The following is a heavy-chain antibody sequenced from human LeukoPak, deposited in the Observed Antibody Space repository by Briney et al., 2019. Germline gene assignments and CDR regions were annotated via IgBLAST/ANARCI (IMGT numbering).Heavy chain of an antibody. CDR1: GFTFSNYN. Sequence: GGSLRLSCAASGFTFSNYNMNWVRQAPGKGLEWVSSISSSSSYIYYADSVKGRFTISRDNANNSLYLQMNSLRAEDTTVYYCARGDSGGMDYWGQGTLVTVSS. D-gene: IGHD3-16*01. V-gene: IGHV3-21*01. CDR3: ARGDSGGMDY. J-gene: IGHJ4*02. CDR2: ISSSSSYI.